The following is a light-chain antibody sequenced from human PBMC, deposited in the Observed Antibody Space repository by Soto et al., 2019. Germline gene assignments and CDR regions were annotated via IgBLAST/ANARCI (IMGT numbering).Light chain of an antibody. CDR2: DVS. CDR1: SGDVGDDSY. J-gene: IGLJ2*01. Sequence: QSVLTQPASVSGSPGQSITISCFGISGDVGDDSYVSWYQQRPGKAPKLMIYDVSDRPSGVSNRFSGSKSGNAASLTISGLQAEDEADYYCASYTVTAIVFGGGTKLTVL. CDR3: ASYTVTAIV. V-gene: IGLV2-14*01.